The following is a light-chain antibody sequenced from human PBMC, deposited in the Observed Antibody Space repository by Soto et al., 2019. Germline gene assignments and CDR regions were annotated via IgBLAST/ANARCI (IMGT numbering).Light chain of an antibody. V-gene: IGKV3-15*01. J-gene: IGKJ2*01. Sequence: VMTQSPATLSVSPGERATRSCRVSQSINTNLAWYQQKPGQAPRLLIYGASTRATGIPARFSGSGSGTEFTLTISSLQSADFAVYYCQHYHSWPPYTFGQGTKVDIK. CDR3: QHYHSWPPYT. CDR1: QSINTN. CDR2: GAS.